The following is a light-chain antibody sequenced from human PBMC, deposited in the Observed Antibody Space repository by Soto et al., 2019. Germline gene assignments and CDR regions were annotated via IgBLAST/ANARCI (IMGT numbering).Light chain of an antibody. V-gene: IGLV2-14*01. CDR3: TSYTSTIPYV. CDR1: SNDVGGYNY. Sequence: QSALTQPASVTGSPGQSITISCTGSSNDVGGYNYVSWYQQHPGQAPKLIIYEVSDRPSGVSPRFSGSKSGNTASLTISGLQVEDEADYFGTSYTSTIPYVFGSGTKVTVL. J-gene: IGLJ1*01. CDR2: EVS.